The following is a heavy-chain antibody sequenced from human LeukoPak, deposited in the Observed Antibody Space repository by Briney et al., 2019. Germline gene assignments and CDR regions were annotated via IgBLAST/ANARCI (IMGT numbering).Heavy chain of an antibody. CDR3: ARLGSGSNY. CDR1: GDIVSGNSAA. V-gene: IGHV6-1*01. CDR2: TYYRSKWYT. Sequence: SQTLSLTCAISGDIVSGNSAAWTWIRQSPSRGLEWLGRTYYRSKWYTEYAVSVKSRITINPDTSKNQFSLQLSSVNPEDTAVYYCARLGSGSNYWGQGTLVTVSS. J-gene: IGHJ4*02. D-gene: IGHD3-10*01.